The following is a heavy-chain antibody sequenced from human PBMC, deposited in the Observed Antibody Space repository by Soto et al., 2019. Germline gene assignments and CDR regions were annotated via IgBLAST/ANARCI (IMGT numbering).Heavy chain of an antibody. Sequence: PGGSLRLSCAASGFTFSSYGMHWVRQAPGKGLEWVAVISYDGSNKYYADSVKGRFTISRDNSKNTLYLQMNSLRAEDTAVYYCARDRGYDAHDYYYNAMDVWGQGTTVTVSS. V-gene: IGHV3-30*03. D-gene: IGHD3-10*01. CDR1: GFTFSSYG. CDR3: ARDRGYDAHDYYYNAMDV. J-gene: IGHJ6*02. CDR2: ISYDGSNK.